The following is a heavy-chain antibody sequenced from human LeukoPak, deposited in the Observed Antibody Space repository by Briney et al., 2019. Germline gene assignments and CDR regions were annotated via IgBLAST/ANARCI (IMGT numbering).Heavy chain of an antibody. Sequence: GASVKVSCKASGGTFSSYAISWVRQAPGQGLEWMGGIIPIFGTANYAQKFQGRVTITADKSTSTAYMELSSLRSEDTAVYYCARALLPPRVSLEFYYYYGMDVWGKGTTVTVSS. V-gene: IGHV1-69*06. D-gene: IGHD1-26*01. CDR2: IIPIFGTA. CDR3: ARALLPPRVSLEFYYYYGMDV. J-gene: IGHJ6*04. CDR1: GGTFSSYA.